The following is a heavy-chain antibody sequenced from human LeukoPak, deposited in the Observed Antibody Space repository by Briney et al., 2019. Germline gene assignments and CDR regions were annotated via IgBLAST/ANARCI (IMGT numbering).Heavy chain of an antibody. J-gene: IGHJ3*02. CDR2: IYYSGST. CDR1: GGSISRYY. CDR3: ARPRTAMVIDAFDI. D-gene: IGHD5-18*01. Sequence: PSETLSLTCTVSGGSISRYYWSWIRQPPGKGLEWIGYIYYSGSTNYNPSLKSRVTISVDTSKNQFSLKLSSVTAADTAVYYCARPRTAMVIDAFDIWGQGTMVTVSS. V-gene: IGHV4-59*08.